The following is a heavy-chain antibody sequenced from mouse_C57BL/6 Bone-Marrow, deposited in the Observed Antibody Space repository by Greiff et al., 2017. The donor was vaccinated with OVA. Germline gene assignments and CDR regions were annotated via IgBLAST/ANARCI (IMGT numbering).Heavy chain of an antibody. J-gene: IGHJ2*01. CDR3: AREVGTGFDY. CDR1: GYSITSGYD. Sequence: VQLQQSGPGMVKPSQSLSLTCTVTGYSITSGYDWHWIRHFPGNKLEWMGYISYSGSTNYNPSLKSRISITHDTSKNHFFLKLNSVTTEDTATYYCAREVGTGFDYWGQGTTLTVSS. D-gene: IGHD2-14*01. V-gene: IGHV3-1*01. CDR2: ISYSGST.